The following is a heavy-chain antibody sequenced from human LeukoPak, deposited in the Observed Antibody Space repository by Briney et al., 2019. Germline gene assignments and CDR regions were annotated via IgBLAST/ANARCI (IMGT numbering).Heavy chain of an antibody. Sequence: GASVKVSCKASGYTFTGYYMHWVRQAPGQGLEWMGWINPSGGSTSYAQKFQGRVTMTRAMSTSTVYMELSSLRSEDTAVYYCASPGYSSGWPLDYWGQGTLVTVSS. CDR1: GYTFTGYY. J-gene: IGHJ4*02. V-gene: IGHV1-46*01. CDR2: INPSGGST. CDR3: ASPGYSSGWPLDY. D-gene: IGHD6-19*01.